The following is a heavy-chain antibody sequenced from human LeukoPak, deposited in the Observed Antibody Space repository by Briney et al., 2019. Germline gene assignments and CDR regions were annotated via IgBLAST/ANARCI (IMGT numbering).Heavy chain of an antibody. V-gene: IGHV3-21*04. CDR1: GFTFSSFS. CDR3: ATGLVGANR. D-gene: IGHD1-26*01. CDR2: ISTTSTYI. J-gene: IGHJ5*02. Sequence: GGSLRLSCAASGFTFSSFSMNWVRQAPGKGLEWASSISTTSTYIYYADSLRGRFTISRDNAKNSLYLQMNSLRAEDTAVYYCATGLVGANRWGQGTLVTVSS.